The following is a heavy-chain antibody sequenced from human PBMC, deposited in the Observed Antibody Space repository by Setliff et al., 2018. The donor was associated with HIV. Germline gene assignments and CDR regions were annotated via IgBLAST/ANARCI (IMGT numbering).Heavy chain of an antibody. Sequence: GGSLRLSCAASGFTFSSYGMHWVRQAPGKGLEWVAVIWYDGSNKYYADSVKGRFTISRDKSKNTLYLQMNSLRAEDTAVYYCAREFSERSPNPDHYYYYMDVWGKGTTVTVSS. CDR1: GFTFSSYG. V-gene: IGHV3-33*01. J-gene: IGHJ6*03. D-gene: IGHD6-19*01. CDR3: AREFSERSPNPDHYYYYMDV. CDR2: IWYDGSNK.